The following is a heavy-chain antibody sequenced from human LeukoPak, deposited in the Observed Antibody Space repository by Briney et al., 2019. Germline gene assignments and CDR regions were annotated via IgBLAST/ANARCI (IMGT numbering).Heavy chain of an antibody. Sequence: GGSLRLSCSASEKTFSNYWMSWVRQAPGKGLEYVANIKQDGSETYYVDSVKGRFTISRDNAKNSLYLQMNGLRVEDTAVYYCARDQGILFFDSWGQGTLVTVSS. J-gene: IGHJ4*02. CDR1: EKTFSNYW. CDR3: ARDQGILFFDS. V-gene: IGHV3-7*01. D-gene: IGHD2-21*01. CDR2: IKQDGSET.